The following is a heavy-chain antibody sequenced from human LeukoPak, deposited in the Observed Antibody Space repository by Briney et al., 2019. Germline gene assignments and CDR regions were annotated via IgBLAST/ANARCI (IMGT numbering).Heavy chain of an antibody. CDR2: INPNTGGT. CDR3: ARDRPTDY. V-gene: IGHV1-2*02. J-gene: IGHJ4*02. CDR1: GYTFTGYY. Sequence: ASVKVSCKASGYTFTGYYIHWVRPAPGQGVEWMGWINPNTGGTNYEQTFQGRVTMTRDTSIRTAYMELSSLKSDDTAVYYCARDRPTDYWGQGSLVTVYS.